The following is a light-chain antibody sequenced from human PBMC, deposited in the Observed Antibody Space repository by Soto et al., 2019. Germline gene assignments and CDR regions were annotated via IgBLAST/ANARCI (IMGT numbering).Light chain of an antibody. CDR3: QQYYSTPPYT. CDR1: QSVLYSSNNKNY. V-gene: IGKV4-1*01. Sequence: DIVMTQSPDSLAVSLGERATINCKSSQSVLYSSNNKNYLAWYQQKPGQTPKLLIYWASTRESGVPDRFSGSGSGTDITLTISSLQAEDVAVYYCQQYYSTPPYTFGQGTKLEIK. CDR2: WAS. J-gene: IGKJ2*01.